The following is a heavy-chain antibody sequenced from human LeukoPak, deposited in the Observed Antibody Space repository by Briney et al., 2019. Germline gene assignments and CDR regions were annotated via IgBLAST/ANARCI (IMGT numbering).Heavy chain of an antibody. V-gene: IGHV4-59*08. D-gene: IGHD3-10*01. CDR3: ARQADYYGSGSPLDY. Sequence: SETLSLTCTVSGGSISSYYWSWIRQPPGKGLEWIGYIYYSGSTNYNPSLKSRVTISVDTSKNQFSLKLSSVTAADTAVYYCARQADYYGSGSPLDYWGQGTLVTVSS. CDR2: IYYSGST. CDR1: GGSISSYY. J-gene: IGHJ4*02.